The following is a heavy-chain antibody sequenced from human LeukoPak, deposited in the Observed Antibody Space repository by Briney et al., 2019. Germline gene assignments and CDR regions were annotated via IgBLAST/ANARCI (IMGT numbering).Heavy chain of an antibody. CDR1: GFSPCSYE. V-gene: IGHV3-48*03. CDR2: ISSRGSTI. D-gene: IGHD3-16*01. CDR3: ARVGWVLRYAFDI. Sequence: SGGSLRLSREASGFSPCSYETNWVRHAPAQGLDWVSEISSRGSTIYYADSVKGRFTISRDNAKNSLYLQMNSLRAEDTAVYYCARVGWVLRYAFDIWGQGTMVTVSS. J-gene: IGHJ3*02.